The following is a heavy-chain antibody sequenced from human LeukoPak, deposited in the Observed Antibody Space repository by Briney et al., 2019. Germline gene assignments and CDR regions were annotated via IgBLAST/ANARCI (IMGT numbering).Heavy chain of an antibody. D-gene: IGHD3-22*01. CDR2: INHSGST. V-gene: IGHV4-34*01. J-gene: IGHJ4*02. Sequence: SETLSLTCAVYGGSFSGYYWSWIRQPPGKRLEWIGEINHSGSTNYNPSLKSRVTISVDTSKNQFSLKLSSVTAADTAVYYCAVYYYDSSGYSFPYDYWGQGTLVTVSS. CDR1: GGSFSGYY. CDR3: AVYYYDSSGYSFPYDY.